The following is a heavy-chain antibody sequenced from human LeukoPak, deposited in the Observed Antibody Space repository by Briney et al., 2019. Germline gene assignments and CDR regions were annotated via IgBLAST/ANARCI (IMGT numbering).Heavy chain of an antibody. CDR1: GGSISSYY. CDR3: ARRVIAARPSSFDY. J-gene: IGHJ4*02. Sequence: SETLSLTXTVSGGSISSYYWSWIRQPPGKGLEWIGEINHGGSTNYNPSLKSRVTISVDTSKNQFSLKLSSVTAADTAVYYCARRVIAARPSSFDYWGQGTLVTVSS. D-gene: IGHD6-6*01. V-gene: IGHV4-34*01. CDR2: INHGGST.